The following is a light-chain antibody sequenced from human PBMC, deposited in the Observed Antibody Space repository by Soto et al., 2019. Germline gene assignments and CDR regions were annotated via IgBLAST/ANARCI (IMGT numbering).Light chain of an antibody. CDR1: QSVSRNY. CDR3: QQYGSSPG. CDR2: GAS. V-gene: IGKV3-20*01. Sequence: EIVLTQSPRTLSLSPGERATLSCRASQSVSRNYLAWYQQKPGQAPRLLIYGASSRATGIPDRFSGSGSGTDFTLTVSRLEPEDFAVYYCQQYGSSPGFGQGTKVEIK. J-gene: IGKJ2*01.